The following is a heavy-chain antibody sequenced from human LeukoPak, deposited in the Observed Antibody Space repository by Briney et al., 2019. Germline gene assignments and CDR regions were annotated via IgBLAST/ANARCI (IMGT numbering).Heavy chain of an antibody. CDR2: LYSGGTT. V-gene: IGHV3-66*04. CDR3: AKRKLVRGFDY. Sequence: GGSLRLSCAASGFSVSSKYMSWVRQAPGKGLDWVSVLYSGGTTYYADSVKGRFTISRDNSKNTLYLQMNSLRAEDTAVYYCAKRKLVRGFDYWGQGTLVTVSS. CDR1: GFSVSSKY. D-gene: IGHD6-6*01. J-gene: IGHJ4*02.